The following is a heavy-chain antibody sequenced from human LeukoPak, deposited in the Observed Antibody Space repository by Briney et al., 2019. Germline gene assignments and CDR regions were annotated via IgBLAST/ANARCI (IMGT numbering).Heavy chain of an antibody. D-gene: IGHD5-24*01. CDR3: ATPKGGERDGLFDY. J-gene: IGHJ4*02. Sequence: SETLSLTCTVSGGSISSSNYYWGWIRQPPGKGLEWIGSIYYSGRNYYNPSLKSRVTISVDTSKNQFSLKLSSVTAADTAVYYCATPKGGERDGLFDYWGQGTLVTVSS. CDR2: IYYSGRN. V-gene: IGHV4-39*01. CDR1: GGSISSSNYY.